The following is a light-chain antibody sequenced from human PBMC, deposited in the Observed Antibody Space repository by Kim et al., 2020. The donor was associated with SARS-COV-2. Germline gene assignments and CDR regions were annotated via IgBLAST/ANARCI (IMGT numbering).Light chain of an antibody. CDR2: RDN. CDR3: QIWDNDKFI. Sequence: SYELTQPLSVSVALGQTAGIACGGDKIGSKNVHWYQQRPGQAPMLVLYRDNNRPSGIPERISGSNSGNMAILTISRAQAGDEADYYCQIWDNDKFIFGGG. CDR1: KIGSKN. V-gene: IGLV3-9*01. J-gene: IGLJ2*01.